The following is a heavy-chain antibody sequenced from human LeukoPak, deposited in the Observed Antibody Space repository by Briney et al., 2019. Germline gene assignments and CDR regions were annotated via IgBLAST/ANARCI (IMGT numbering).Heavy chain of an antibody. V-gene: IGHV6-1*01. D-gene: IGHD6-19*01. J-gene: IGHJ4*02. Sequence: SQTLSLTCAISGDSFSSNSAAWNWIRQSPSRGLEWLGRTYYRSKWYNDYAISVKSRITINPDTSKNQFSLQLSSVTPEDTAVYYCASGAVAGLAYWGQGTLVSVSS. CDR2: TYYRSKWYN. CDR3: ASGAVAGLAY. CDR1: GDSFSSNSAA.